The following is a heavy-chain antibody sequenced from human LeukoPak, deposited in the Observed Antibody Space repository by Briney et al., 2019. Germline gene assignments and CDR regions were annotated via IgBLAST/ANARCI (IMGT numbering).Heavy chain of an antibody. CDR3: ARGQVPAARGYNWFDP. Sequence: SETLSLTCAVYGWSFNDYYWNWIRQPPGKGLEWIGEVNARGDTNYHPSLKSRVTISVDTSKNRFSLRLTSMIAADTAVYYCARGQVPAARGYNWFDPWGQGTLVTVSS. J-gene: IGHJ5*02. CDR1: GWSFNDYY. D-gene: IGHD2-2*01. V-gene: IGHV4-34*01. CDR2: VNARGDT.